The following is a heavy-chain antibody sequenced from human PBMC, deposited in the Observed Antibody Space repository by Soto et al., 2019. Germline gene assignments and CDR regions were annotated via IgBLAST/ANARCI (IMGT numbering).Heavy chain of an antibody. D-gene: IGHD2-15*01. V-gene: IGHV3-48*01. CDR2: ISSSSSTI. CDR3: ARSSGGKFDY. CDR1: GFTFGNYA. Sequence: GGSLRLSCAASGFTFGNYAMGWVRQAPGKGLEWVSYISSSSSTIYHADSVKGRFTISRDNAKNSLYLQMNSLRAEDTAVYYCARSSGGKFDYWGQGTLVTVSS. J-gene: IGHJ4*02.